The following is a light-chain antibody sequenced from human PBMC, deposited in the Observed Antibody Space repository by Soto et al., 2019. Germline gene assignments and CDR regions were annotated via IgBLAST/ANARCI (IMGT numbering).Light chain of an antibody. CDR2: GNN. Sequence: QSVLTQPPSVSGAPGQTVTISCTGSSSNIGGDYDVHWYQQLPGTAPKLLIYGNNNRPSGVPDRFSASKSDTSASLAITGLRAEDEADYYCQSYDRSLSVVFGGGTKLTV. V-gene: IGLV1-40*01. CDR1: SSNIGGDYD. J-gene: IGLJ3*02. CDR3: QSYDRSLSVV.